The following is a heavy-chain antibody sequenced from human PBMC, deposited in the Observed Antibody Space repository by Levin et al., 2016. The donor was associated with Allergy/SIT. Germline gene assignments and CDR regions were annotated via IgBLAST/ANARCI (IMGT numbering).Heavy chain of an antibody. CDR3: ASGDNWNYVASY. CDR1: GGTFSSYA. J-gene: IGHJ4*02. CDR2: IIPIFGTA. Sequence: SVKVSCKASGGTFSSYAISWVRQAPGQGLEWMGGIIPIFGTANYAQKFQGRVTITADESTSTAYMELRSLRSDDTAVYYCASGDNWNYVASYWGQGTLVTVSS. V-gene: IGHV1-69*13. D-gene: IGHD1-7*01.